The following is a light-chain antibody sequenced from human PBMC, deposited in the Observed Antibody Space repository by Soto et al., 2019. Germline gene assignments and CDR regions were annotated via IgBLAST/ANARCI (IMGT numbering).Light chain of an antibody. CDR1: QSVGSN. V-gene: IGKV3-15*01. Sequence: EIVITQSPATLSVSPGERATLSCRASQSVGSNLAWYQQKPGQPPRLLIYEASSRATGIPARFSGSGSGTEFTLTISRLQSEDFAVYYCQQYKNWPTFGQGTRLEIK. CDR3: QQYKNWPT. J-gene: IGKJ5*01. CDR2: EAS.